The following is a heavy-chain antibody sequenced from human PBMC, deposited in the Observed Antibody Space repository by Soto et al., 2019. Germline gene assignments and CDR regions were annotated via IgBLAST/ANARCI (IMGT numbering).Heavy chain of an antibody. CDR1: GFTFSNFA. Sequence: GGSLRLSCAASGFTFSNFAIHWVRQAPGKGLEWVAVISHDGTNKYYADSVKGRFTIPRDNSNNTLYLQMNSLRAEDTAVYYCARNYYGSGSYLGPFGYWGQGTLVTVSS. CDR3: ARNYYGSGSYLGPFGY. V-gene: IGHV3-30-3*01. J-gene: IGHJ4*02. D-gene: IGHD3-10*01. CDR2: ISHDGTNK.